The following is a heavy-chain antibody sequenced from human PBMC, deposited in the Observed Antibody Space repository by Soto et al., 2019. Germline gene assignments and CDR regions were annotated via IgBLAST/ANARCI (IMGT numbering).Heavy chain of an antibody. CDR2: INHSGST. CDR1: GGSFSGYY. CDR3: ARVGHDSSGYPLPVLDY. D-gene: IGHD3-22*01. Sequence: PWETLSISCAVYGGSFSGYYWSWIRQLPGKGLEWIGEINHSGSTNYNPSLKSRVTISVDTSKNQFSLKLSSVTAADTAVYYCARVGHDSSGYPLPVLDYWGQGTLVTVSS. V-gene: IGHV4-34*01. J-gene: IGHJ4*02.